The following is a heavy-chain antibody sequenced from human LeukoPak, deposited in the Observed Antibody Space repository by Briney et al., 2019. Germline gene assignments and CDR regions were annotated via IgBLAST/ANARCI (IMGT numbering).Heavy chain of an antibody. CDR1: GFTFSNVW. J-gene: IGHJ6*04. CDR2: IKSKTDGGTT. Sequence: GGSLRLSCAASGFTFSNVWMTWVRQAPGKGLEWVGRIKSKTDGGTTDYAAPVKGRFTISRDDSKNTLYLQMNSLKTEDTAVYYCTTDLTTVTTRYYYYYYSMDVWGKGNTVTVSS. D-gene: IGHD4-17*01. V-gene: IGHV3-15*01. CDR3: TTDLTTVTTRYYYYYYSMDV.